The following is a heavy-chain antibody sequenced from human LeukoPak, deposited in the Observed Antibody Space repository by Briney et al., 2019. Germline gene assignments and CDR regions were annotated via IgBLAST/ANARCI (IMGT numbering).Heavy chain of an antibody. D-gene: IGHD4-23*01. CDR3: ARDYVGGRRALDI. CDR2: VSPDGTNT. J-gene: IGHJ3*02. CDR1: AFTFSSHW. Sequence: GGSLRLSCAASAFTFSSHWMHWVRQAPGKGLEWVSRVSPDGTNTNYADSVRGRFTISRDNAKNTLHLQMNSLRAEDTAVYHCARDYVGGRRALDIWGQGTGVTVSS. V-gene: IGHV3-74*01.